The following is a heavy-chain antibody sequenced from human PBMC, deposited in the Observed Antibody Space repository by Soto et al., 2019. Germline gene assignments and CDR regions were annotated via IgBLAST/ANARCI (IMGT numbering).Heavy chain of an antibody. CDR3: VRRPLMGATGRWFDP. Sequence: QVQLQESGPGLVKPSGTLSLTCAVSGGSISSTNWWTWVRQSPRKGLEWIGEIYHSGTTNYNPSLKSRVTISVDKSKNQFSLKLTSVPAADTAVYYCVRRPLMGATGRWFDPWGQGTLVTVSS. CDR2: IYHSGTT. J-gene: IGHJ5*02. D-gene: IGHD1-26*01. CDR1: GGSISSTNW. V-gene: IGHV4-4*02.